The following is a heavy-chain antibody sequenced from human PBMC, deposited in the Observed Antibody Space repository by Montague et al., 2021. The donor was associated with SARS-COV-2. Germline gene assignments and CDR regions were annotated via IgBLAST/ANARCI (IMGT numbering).Heavy chain of an antibody. CDR2: ISWNSERI. J-gene: IGHJ4*02. D-gene: IGHD5-12*01. V-gene: IGHV3-9*01. Sequence: SLRLSCAASGFRFDYHAMQWVRQVPGKGLEWVAGISWNSERIGYADFVKGRFTISRGNTKNTLFLQMNSLRLEDSAFYYCAKDPGYTGYEGYFDSWGQGILVTVSS. CDR3: AKDPGYTGYEGYFDS. CDR1: GFRFDYHA.